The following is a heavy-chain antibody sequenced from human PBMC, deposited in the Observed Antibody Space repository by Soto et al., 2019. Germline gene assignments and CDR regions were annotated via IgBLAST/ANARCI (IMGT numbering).Heavy chain of an antibody. CDR1: GFTFTTYW. V-gene: IGHV3-7*05. CDR3: ARGHYGDYA. J-gene: IGHJ5*02. Sequence: EVQLVESGGGLVRPGGSLRLSCAASGFTFTTYWMNWVRQAPGKGLEWVATIKQDGSEQYYVDSVKGRFAISRDNAKNSLYLQMNSLRADDTAVYYCARGHYGDYAWGPGTLVTVSS. CDR2: IKQDGSEQ. D-gene: IGHD4-17*01.